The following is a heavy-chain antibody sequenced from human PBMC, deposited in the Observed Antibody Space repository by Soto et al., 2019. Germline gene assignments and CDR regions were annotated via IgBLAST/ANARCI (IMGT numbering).Heavy chain of an antibody. D-gene: IGHD2-8*02. CDR1: GDSLSGYF. Sequence: LSLTCTVSGDSLSGYFWSWIRQPADKGLEWIGRIYGSGTTIYNPSLRGRVTISLDTSKNQFSLKLTSVTAADTAVYYCAKDIPGGIPPPWGHGTLVTVSS. CDR3: AKDIPGGIPPP. V-gene: IGHV4-4*07. J-gene: IGHJ5*02. CDR2: IYGSGTT.